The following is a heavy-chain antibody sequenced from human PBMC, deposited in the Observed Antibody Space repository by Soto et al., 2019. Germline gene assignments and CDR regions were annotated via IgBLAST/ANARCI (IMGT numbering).Heavy chain of an antibody. V-gene: IGHV2-70*01. D-gene: IGHD4-17*01. CDR1: GFSLTTSGMC. J-gene: IGHJ4*02. Sequence: SGPTLVNPTQTLTLTCTFSGFSLTTSGMCVSWIRQPPGKALEWLALIDWDDDKYYSTSLKTRLTISKDTSKNQVVLTMTSMDPVDTATYYCARSTTTVTTFDYWGQGTLVTVSS. CDR3: ARSTTTVTTFDY. CDR2: IDWDDDK.